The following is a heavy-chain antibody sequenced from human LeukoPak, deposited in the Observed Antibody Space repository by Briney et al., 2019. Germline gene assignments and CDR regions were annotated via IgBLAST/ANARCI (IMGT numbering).Heavy chain of an antibody. V-gene: IGHV1-69*13. CDR2: IIPIFGTA. J-gene: IGHJ4*02. D-gene: IGHD3-22*01. Sequence: SVKVSCKASGGTFTSYAISWVRQAPGQGLEWMGGIIPIFGTANYAQKFQGRVTITPDESTSTAYMELSSLRSEDTAVYYCATYYYDSSGYYVSDYWGQGTLVTVSS. CDR3: ATYYYDSSGYYVSDY. CDR1: GGTFTSYA.